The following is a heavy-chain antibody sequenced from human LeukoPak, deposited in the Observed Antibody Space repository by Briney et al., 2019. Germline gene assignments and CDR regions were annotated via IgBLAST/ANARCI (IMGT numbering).Heavy chain of an antibody. J-gene: IGHJ4*02. V-gene: IGHV3-7*03. Sequence: GGSLRPSCAASGFTLNSYWMSWVRQAPGKGLEWVANIKQDGSEKYYVDSVKGRFSISRDNAKSSLYLQMNSLRAEDTAVYYCARDRGYWGQGTLVTVSS. CDR1: GFTLNSYW. CDR3: ARDRGY. CDR2: IKQDGSEK.